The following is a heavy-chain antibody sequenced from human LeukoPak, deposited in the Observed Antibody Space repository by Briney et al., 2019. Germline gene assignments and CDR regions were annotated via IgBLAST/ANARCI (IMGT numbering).Heavy chain of an antibody. CDR1: GFTFSTYW. CDR2: IKPDGSEG. V-gene: IGHV3-7*03. CDR3: ASAKRPMVLDH. J-gene: IGHJ4*02. Sequence: GGSLRLSCAASGFTFSTYWMNWVRQAPGKGLEWVANIKPDGSEGYYVDSVKGRFTLSRDNAQNSLYLQMNSLRDDDTAVYYCASAKRPMVLDHWGQGTLVTVSS. D-gene: IGHD3-10*01.